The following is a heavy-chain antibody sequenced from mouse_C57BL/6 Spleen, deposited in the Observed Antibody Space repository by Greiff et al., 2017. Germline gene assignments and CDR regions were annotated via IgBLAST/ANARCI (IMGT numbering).Heavy chain of an antibody. Sequence: QVQLQQPGTELVKPGASVKLSCKASGYTFTSYWMHWVKQRPGQGLEWIGNINPSNGGTNYNEKFKSKATLTVDKSSSTAYMQLSSLPSEDSAVYYCARPPNYYGSANWYFDVWGTGTTVTVSS. CDR2: INPSNGGT. J-gene: IGHJ1*03. CDR1: GYTFTSYW. CDR3: ARPPNYYGSANWYFDV. V-gene: IGHV1-53*01. D-gene: IGHD1-1*01.